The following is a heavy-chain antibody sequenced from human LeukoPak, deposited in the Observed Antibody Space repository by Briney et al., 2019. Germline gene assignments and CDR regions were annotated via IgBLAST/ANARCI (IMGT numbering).Heavy chain of an antibody. CDR1: GGSISSNH. D-gene: IGHD1-26*01. CDR2: IYISGSS. CDR3: ARDGGGRYAFDI. Sequence: SETLSLTCSVSGGSISSNHWSWIRQSAEKGLEWIGRIYISGSSDYSASLKSRVTMSGDRSKNQLSLTLRSVTAADTAVYYCARDGGGRYAFDIWGLGTRVTVSS. V-gene: IGHV4-4*07. J-gene: IGHJ3*02.